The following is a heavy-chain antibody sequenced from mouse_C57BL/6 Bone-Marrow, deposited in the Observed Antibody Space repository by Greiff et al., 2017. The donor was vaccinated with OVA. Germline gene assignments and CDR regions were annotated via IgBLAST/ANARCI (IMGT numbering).Heavy chain of an antibody. V-gene: IGHV5-4*03. CDR3: TSEVLVAY. J-gene: IGHJ3*01. Sequence: EVMLVESGGGLVKPGGSLKLSCAASGFTFSSYAMSWVRQTPEKRLEWVATISAGGSYTYYPDNVKGRFTISRDNAKNHLYLQMSHLKSEDTAMYYCTSEVLVAYWGQGTLVTVSA. CDR2: ISAGGSYT. CDR1: GFTFSSYA.